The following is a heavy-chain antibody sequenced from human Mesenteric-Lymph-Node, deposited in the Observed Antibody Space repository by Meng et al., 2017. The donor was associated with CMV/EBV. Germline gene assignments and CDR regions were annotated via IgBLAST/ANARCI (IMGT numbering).Heavy chain of an antibody. Sequence: GGSLRLSCAASGFTFSSYAMHWVRQAPGKGLEWVAVISYDGSNKYYADSVKGRFTISRDNSKNTLYLQMNSLRAEGTAVYYCARALRLRFLEWLLSGYWGQGTLVTVS. CDR1: GFTFSSYA. CDR3: ARALRLRFLEWLLSGY. D-gene: IGHD3-3*01. J-gene: IGHJ4*02. V-gene: IGHV3-30-3*01. CDR2: ISYDGSNK.